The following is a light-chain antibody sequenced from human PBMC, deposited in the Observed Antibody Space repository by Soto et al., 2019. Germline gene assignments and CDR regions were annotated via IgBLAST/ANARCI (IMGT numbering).Light chain of an antibody. CDR2: DNN. CDR1: HSNIGAGYN. CDR3: QTYDSSLSGV. V-gene: IGLV1-40*01. Sequence: QAVVTQPPSVSGAPGQTITISCTGTHSNIGAGYNVHWYRHLPGTAPRVVIFDNNNRPSGVPDRFSGSKSDTSASLTITGLQAEDEADYYCQTYDSSLSGVFGGGTKLTVL. J-gene: IGLJ2*01.